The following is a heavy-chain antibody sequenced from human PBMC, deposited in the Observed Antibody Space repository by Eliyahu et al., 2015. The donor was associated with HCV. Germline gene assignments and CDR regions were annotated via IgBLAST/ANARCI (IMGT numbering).Heavy chain of an antibody. Sequence: QVQLQESGPGLVRPSETLSLTCNVTGYSISSGYYWDWIRQPPGKGLEWIGSVYPTGGRYYNSSLRSRVTIFLDMPKNHFSLNLTSVAAADTATYFCARARGLVGAIDFWGQGAFVTVSS. J-gene: IGHJ4*02. CDR2: VYPTGGR. CDR3: ARARGLVGAIDF. CDR1: GYSISSGYY. V-gene: IGHV4-38-2*02. D-gene: IGHD1-26*01.